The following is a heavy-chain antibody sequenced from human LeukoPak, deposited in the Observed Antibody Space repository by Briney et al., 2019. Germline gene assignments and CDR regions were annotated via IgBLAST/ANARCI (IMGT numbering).Heavy chain of an antibody. CDR2: INPNSGGT. J-gene: IGHJ6*03. CDR3: ARRVAAVYYYHYMDV. Sequence: ASVKVSCKASGYTFTGYYMHWVRQAPGQGLEWMGWINPNSGGTNYAQKFQGRVTMTRDTSISTDYMELSRLRSDDTAVYYCARRVAAVYYYHYMDVWGKGTTVTISS. V-gene: IGHV1-2*02. D-gene: IGHD2-15*01. CDR1: GYTFTGYY.